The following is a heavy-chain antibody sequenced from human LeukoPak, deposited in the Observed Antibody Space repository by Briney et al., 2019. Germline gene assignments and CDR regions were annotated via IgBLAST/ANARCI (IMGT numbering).Heavy chain of an antibody. CDR2: IYYSGST. J-gene: IGHJ4*02. D-gene: IGHD3-16*01. CDR3: AREGGAMGKPRGYFDY. Sequence: PSETLSLTCTVSGGSISISSYYWGWIRQPPGKGLEWIGSIYYSGSTYYNPSLKSRVTISVDMSNNQFSLKLSSVTAADTAVYYCAREGGAMGKPRGYFDYWGQGTLVTVSS. V-gene: IGHV4-39*07. CDR1: GGSISISSYY.